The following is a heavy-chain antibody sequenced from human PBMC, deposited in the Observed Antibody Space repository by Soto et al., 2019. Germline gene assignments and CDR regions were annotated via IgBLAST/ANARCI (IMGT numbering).Heavy chain of an antibody. CDR1: GFTFSNYW. CDR3: ARGAGSGYDPTYNWFDP. V-gene: IGHV3-74*03. J-gene: IGHJ5*02. CDR2: INIDGSGT. Sequence: PGGSLRLSCAASGFTFSNYWMHWVRQAPGKGLVWVSRINIDGSGTTYADSVKGRFTISRDNAKNTVFLEMKNLRAEDTAVYYCARGAGSGYDPTYNWFDPWGQGTLVTVSS. D-gene: IGHD5-12*01.